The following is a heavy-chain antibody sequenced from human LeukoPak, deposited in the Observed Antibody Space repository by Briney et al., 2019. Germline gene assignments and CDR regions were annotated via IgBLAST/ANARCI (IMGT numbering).Heavy chain of an antibody. J-gene: IGHJ4*02. CDR2: IYYTGST. Sequence: SETLSLTCTVSGGSVSSGTYYWSWIRQPPGKGLEWIGYIYYTGSTNYNPSLKSRLTISVDTSKNQSSLKLSSVTAADTAVYYCARRGGSGRSFDYWGQGTLVTVSS. CDR3: ARRGGSGRSFDY. V-gene: IGHV4-61*01. CDR1: GGSVSSGTYY. D-gene: IGHD3-10*01.